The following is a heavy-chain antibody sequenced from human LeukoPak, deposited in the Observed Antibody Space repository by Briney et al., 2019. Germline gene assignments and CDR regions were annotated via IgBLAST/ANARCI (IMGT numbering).Heavy chain of an antibody. CDR3: ARDKAHSYGRYFDP. V-gene: IGHV4-59*01. Sequence: SETLSLTCSVSGGSISTYYWNWIRQTPGKGLEWLGHISNGNTDYNPSLKSRATISVDTSKNQFSLKLTSVTAADTAVYYCARDKAHSYGRYFDPWGQGALVTVFS. CDR1: GGSISTYY. CDR2: ISNGNT. D-gene: IGHD5-18*01. J-gene: IGHJ5*02.